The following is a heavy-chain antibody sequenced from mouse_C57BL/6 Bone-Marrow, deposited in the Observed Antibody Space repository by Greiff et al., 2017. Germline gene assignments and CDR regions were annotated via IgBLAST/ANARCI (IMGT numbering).Heavy chain of an antibody. J-gene: IGHJ3*01. CDR2: ISSGGDYI. CDR1: GFTFSSYA. Sequence: EVKLVESGEGLVKPGGSLKLSCAASGFTFSSYAMSWVRQTPEKRLEWVAYISSGGDYIYSADTVKGRFTISRDNARNTLYLQMSSLKSEDTAMDDGTRGRGGCLFAYWGQGTLVTVSA. CDR3: TRGRGGCLFAY. V-gene: IGHV5-9-1*02.